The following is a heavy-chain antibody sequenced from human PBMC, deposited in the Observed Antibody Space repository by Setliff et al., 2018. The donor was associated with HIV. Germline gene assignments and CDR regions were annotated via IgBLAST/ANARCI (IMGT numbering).Heavy chain of an antibody. Sequence: ETLSLTCAVSGGSISSSNWWSWVRQSPGKGLEWVSSISSSSTYIYYADSVKGRFTISRDNVGNSVFLQMNTLRAEDTAVYYCTIGHYVSSSGWGPGTLVTVSS. CDR3: TIGHYVSSSG. V-gene: IGHV3-21*04. D-gene: IGHD6-6*01. J-gene: IGHJ4*02. CDR1: GGSISSSN. CDR2: ISSSSTYI.